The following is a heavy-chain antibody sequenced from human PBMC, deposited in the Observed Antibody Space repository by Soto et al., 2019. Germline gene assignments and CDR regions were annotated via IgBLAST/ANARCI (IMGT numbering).Heavy chain of an antibody. J-gene: IGHJ1*01. V-gene: IGHV1-18*01. CDR2: ISAYNGNA. CDR3: ARFLWDLEYFQH. Sequence: ASVKVSCTASGYTFTSYGISWVRQAPGQGLEWMGWISAYNGNANYAQKLQGRVTMTTDTSTSTAYMELRSLRSDDTAVYYCARFLWDLEYFQHWGQGTLVTVSS. D-gene: IGHD3-16*01. CDR1: GYTFTSYG.